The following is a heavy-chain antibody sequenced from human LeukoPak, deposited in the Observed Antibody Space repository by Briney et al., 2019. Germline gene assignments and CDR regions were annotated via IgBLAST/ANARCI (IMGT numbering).Heavy chain of an antibody. V-gene: IGHV3-7*01. CDR1: GFTFSTYW. Sequence: GGSLRLSCAASGFTFSTYWMSWVRQAPGKGLEWVANIKQDGSEKYYVDSVKGRFTISRDNAKNSLYLQMNSLRAEGTAVYYCASQRSGWYEGSSGSYYFDYWGQGTLVTVSS. CDR2: IKQDGSEK. J-gene: IGHJ4*02. CDR3: ASQRSGWYEGSSGSYYFDY. D-gene: IGHD6-19*01.